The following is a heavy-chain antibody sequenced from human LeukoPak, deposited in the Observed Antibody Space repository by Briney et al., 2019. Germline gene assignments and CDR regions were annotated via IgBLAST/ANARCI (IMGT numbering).Heavy chain of an antibody. CDR3: ARDQLAYSGYDTLFDY. V-gene: IGHV3-30-3*01. J-gene: IGHJ4*02. CDR2: ISYDGSNK. Sequence: GGSLRLSCAASGFTFSSYAMHWVRQAPGKGLEWVAVISYDGSNKYYADSVKGRFTISRDNSKNTLYLQMNSLRAEDTAVYYCARDQLAYSGYDTLFDYWGQGTLVTVSS. D-gene: IGHD5-12*01. CDR1: GFTFSSYA.